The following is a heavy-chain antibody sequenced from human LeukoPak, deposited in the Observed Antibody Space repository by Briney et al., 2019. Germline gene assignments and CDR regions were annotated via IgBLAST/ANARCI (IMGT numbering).Heavy chain of an antibody. V-gene: IGHV4-39*01. CDR1: GGSIGSSSYY. CDR2: IYYSGST. CDR3: ARSRKGNWFDP. Sequence: SETLSLTXTVSGGSIGSSSYYWGWIRQPPGMGLEWLGSIYYSGSTYYNPSLKSRVTISVDTSENQFSLKLSSVTAADTAVYYCARSRKGNWFDPWGQGTLVTVSS. J-gene: IGHJ5*02.